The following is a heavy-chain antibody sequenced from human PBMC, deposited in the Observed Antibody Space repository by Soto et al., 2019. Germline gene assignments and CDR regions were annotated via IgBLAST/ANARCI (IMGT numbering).Heavy chain of an antibody. CDR1: GFTFSSYG. D-gene: IGHD6-13*01. Sequence: VGSLRLSCAASGFTFSSYGMHWVRQAPGKGLEWVAVISYDGSNKYYADSVKGRFTISRDNSKNTLYLQMNSLRAEDTAVYYCAKDWAAARPWSPYYYYGMDVWGQGTTVTVSS. CDR2: ISYDGSNK. CDR3: AKDWAAARPWSPYYYYGMDV. V-gene: IGHV3-30*18. J-gene: IGHJ6*02.